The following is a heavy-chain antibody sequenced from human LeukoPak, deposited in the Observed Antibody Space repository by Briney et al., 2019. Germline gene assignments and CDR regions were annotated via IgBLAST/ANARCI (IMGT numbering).Heavy chain of an antibody. Sequence: GGSLRLSCAASGFTFSNYAISWVRQAPGKGLEGVGIVWHDGSKTYYGDSVEGRFTISRDNSKNTLYLQMNSLRADDTAVYFCAKGGARPLDDAFDIWGRGTVVTVSS. CDR2: VWHDGSKT. J-gene: IGHJ3*02. CDR1: GFTFSNYA. CDR3: AKGGARPLDDAFDI. V-gene: IGHV3-33*06.